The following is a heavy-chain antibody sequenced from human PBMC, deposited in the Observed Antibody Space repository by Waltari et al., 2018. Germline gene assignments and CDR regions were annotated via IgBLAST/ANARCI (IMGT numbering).Heavy chain of an antibody. D-gene: IGHD3-10*01. V-gene: IGHV1-2*02. CDR2: VSPNNGDN. CDR3: ARDGPGAGNDDFDY. CDR1: GYTFTGYY. Sequence: QVQLAQSGAEEKKPGASVTVSCKASGYTFTGYYIHWVRQAPGQGLEWMGCVSPNNGDNKYAQKFQGRVTMTRDTSINTAYMELSSLTSDDTAVYYCARDGPGAGNDDFDYWGQGTLVSVSS. J-gene: IGHJ4*02.